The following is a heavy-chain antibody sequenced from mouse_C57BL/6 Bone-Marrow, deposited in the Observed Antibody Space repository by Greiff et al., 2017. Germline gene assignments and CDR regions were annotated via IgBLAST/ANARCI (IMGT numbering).Heavy chain of an antibody. CDR3: VRNYYGNQFAD. V-gene: IGHV10-1*01. CDR1: GFSFNTYA. CDR2: IRSKSNNYAT. Sequence: DAGGGLVQPKGSLKLSCAASGFSFNTYAMNWVRQAPGKGMDWVARIRSKSNNYATYYSASVKDRFTISRADSESMLYLQMNNMRTEDTAIYFYVRNYYGNQFADWGQGTLVTVSA. D-gene: IGHD2-1*01. J-gene: IGHJ3*01.